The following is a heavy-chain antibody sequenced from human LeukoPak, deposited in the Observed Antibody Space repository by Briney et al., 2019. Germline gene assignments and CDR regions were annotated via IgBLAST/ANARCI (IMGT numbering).Heavy chain of an antibody. CDR1: GYSFTSYW. D-gene: IGHD5-18*01. V-gene: IGHV5-51*01. J-gene: IGHJ6*02. CDR2: IYPGDSDT. CDR3: ASGGYSYSYYYYGMDV. Sequence: GESLKISCKGSGYSFTSYWIGWVRQMPGKGLDWMGIIYPGDSDTRYSPSFQGQVTISADKSISTAYLQWSSLKASDTAMYYCASGGYSYSYYYYGMDVWGQGTTVTVSS.